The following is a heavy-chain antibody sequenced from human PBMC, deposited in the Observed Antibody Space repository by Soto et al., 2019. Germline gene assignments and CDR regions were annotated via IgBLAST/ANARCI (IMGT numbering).Heavy chain of an antibody. D-gene: IGHD5-18*01. CDR2: IIPIFGTA. V-gene: IGHV1-69*01. CDR1: GGTFSSYA. CDR3: ARGYSYGFGGYDAFDI. Sequence: QVQLVQSGAEVKKPGSSVKVSCKASGGTFSSYAISWVRQAPGQGLEWMGGIIPIFGTANYAQKFQGRVTITADESTSTAYMELSSMRSEDTAVYYCARGYSYGFGGYDAFDIWGQGTMVTVSS. J-gene: IGHJ3*02.